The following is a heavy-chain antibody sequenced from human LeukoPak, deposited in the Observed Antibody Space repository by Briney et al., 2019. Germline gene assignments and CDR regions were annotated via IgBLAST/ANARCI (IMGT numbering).Heavy chain of an antibody. J-gene: IGHJ4*02. CDR2: IIPIFGTA. CDR3: ARAGAGSGSYYNVFFDY. Sequence: VASVKVSCKASGGTFSSYAISWVRQAPGQGLEWMGGIIPIFGTANYAQKFQGRGTITADESTSTAYMELSSLRSEDTAVYYCARAGAGSGSYYNVFFDYWGQGTLVTVSS. D-gene: IGHD3-10*01. V-gene: IGHV1-69*13. CDR1: GGTFSSYA.